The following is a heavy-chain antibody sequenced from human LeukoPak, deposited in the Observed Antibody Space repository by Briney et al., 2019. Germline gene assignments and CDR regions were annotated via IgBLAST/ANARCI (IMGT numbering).Heavy chain of an antibody. J-gene: IGHJ4*02. CDR3: ASLFGSSSASGVDY. V-gene: IGHV3-21*01. D-gene: IGHD6-6*01. CDR1: GFTFSSYS. Sequence: GGSLRLSCAASGFTFSSYSMNWVRQAPGKGLEWVSSISSSSSYIYYADSVKGRFTISRDNAKNSLYLQMNSLRAEDTAVYYCASLFGSSSASGVDYWGQGTLVTVSS. CDR2: ISSSSSYI.